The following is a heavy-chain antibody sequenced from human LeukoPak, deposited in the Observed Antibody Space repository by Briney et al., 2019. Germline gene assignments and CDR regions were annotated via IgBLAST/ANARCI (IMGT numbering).Heavy chain of an antibody. CDR3: ARPLGPNYRRTVYYYMDV. Sequence: SETLSLTCTVSGGSISSYYWSWIRQPPGKGLEWIGEINHSGSTNYNPSLKSRVTISVDTSKNQFSLKLSSVTAADTAVYYCARPLGPNYRRTVYYYMDVWGKGTTVTVSS. V-gene: IGHV4-34*01. CDR1: GGSISSYY. CDR2: INHSGST. D-gene: IGHD4/OR15-4a*01. J-gene: IGHJ6*03.